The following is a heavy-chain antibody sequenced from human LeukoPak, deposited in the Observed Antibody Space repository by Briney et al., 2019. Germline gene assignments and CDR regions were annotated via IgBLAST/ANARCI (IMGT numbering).Heavy chain of an antibody. CDR3: CAVADDAFDI. CDR1: GFTFSSYW. V-gene: IGHV3-7*01. Sequence: PGGSLRLSCAASGFTFSSYWMSWVRRAPGKGLEWVANIKQDGSEKYYVDSVKGRFTISRDNAKNSLYLQMNSLRAEDTAVYYCCAVADDAFDIWGQGTMVTVSS. CDR2: IKQDGSEK. D-gene: IGHD6-19*01. J-gene: IGHJ3*02.